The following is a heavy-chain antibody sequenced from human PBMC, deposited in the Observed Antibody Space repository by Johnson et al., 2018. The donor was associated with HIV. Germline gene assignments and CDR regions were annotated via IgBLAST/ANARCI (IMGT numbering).Heavy chain of an antibody. V-gene: IGHV3-30*04. Sequence: VQLVESGGGVVQPGRSLRLSCAASGFTFNSYPMHWVRQAPGKGLEWVAVISYDGSNKYYADSVKGRFTISRDNSKNTLYLQMNSLRAEDTAVYYCARDKGIAARPDAFDIWGQGTMVTVSS. D-gene: IGHD6-6*01. CDR1: GFTFNSYP. CDR2: ISYDGSNK. CDR3: ARDKGIAARPDAFDI. J-gene: IGHJ3*02.